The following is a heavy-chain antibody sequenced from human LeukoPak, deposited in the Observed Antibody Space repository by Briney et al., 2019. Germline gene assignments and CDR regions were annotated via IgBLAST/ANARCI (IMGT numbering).Heavy chain of an antibody. J-gene: IGHJ4*02. Sequence: SETLSLTCTVSGGSISSYYWSWIRQAAGKGLEWIGRVSNSGTTNYNPSLKTRVSMAVDTSNNQLSMTLISVTAADTALYSCARGRYYFEDWGQGTLVTVSS. CDR3: ARGRYYFED. CDR1: GGSISSYY. CDR2: VSNSGTT. V-gene: IGHV4-4*07.